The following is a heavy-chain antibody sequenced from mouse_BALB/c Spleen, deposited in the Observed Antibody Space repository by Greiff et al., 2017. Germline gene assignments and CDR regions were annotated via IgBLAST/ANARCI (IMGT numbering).Heavy chain of an antibody. CDR2: IWRGGST. D-gene: IGHD1-1*01. V-gene: IGHV2-5-1*01. J-gene: IGHJ4*01. CDR1: GFSLTSYG. CDR3: AKITTVVATRAMDY. Sequence: QVQLQQSGPSLVQPSQSLSITCTVSGFSLTSYGVHWVRQSPGKGLEWLGVIWRGGSTDYNAAFMSRLSITKDNSKSQVFFKMNSLQADDTAIYYCAKITTVVATRAMDYWGQGTSVTVSS.